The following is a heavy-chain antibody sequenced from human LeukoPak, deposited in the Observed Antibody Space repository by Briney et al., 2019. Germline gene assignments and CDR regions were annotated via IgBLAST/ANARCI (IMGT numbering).Heavy chain of an antibody. Sequence: GGSLRLSCAASGFTFSSYAMSWVRQAPGKGLEWVSAIRGSGGITFYADSVKGRFTISRDNAKNSLYLQMNSLRAEDTAVYYCARDGLYCSSTNCYFDYWGQGTLVTVSS. CDR2: IRGSGGIT. CDR3: ARDGLYCSSTNCYFDY. V-gene: IGHV3-23*01. D-gene: IGHD2-2*01. J-gene: IGHJ4*02. CDR1: GFTFSSYA.